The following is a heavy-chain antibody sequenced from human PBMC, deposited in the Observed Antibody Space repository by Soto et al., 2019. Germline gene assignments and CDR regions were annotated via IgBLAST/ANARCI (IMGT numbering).Heavy chain of an antibody. V-gene: IGHV4-31*03. J-gene: IGHJ6*02. D-gene: IGHD6-6*01. CDR1: GGSISSDGYF. Sequence: QVQLQESGPGLVKTSQTLSLTCTVSGGSISSDGYFWSWIRQHPGKGLEWIGFIYYSGSTYYNPSLKSRVTISVDTSKNQFSLKLSSVTAADTAVYYCAREGAAPYYYYGMDVWGQGTTVTVSS. CDR2: IYYSGST. CDR3: AREGAAPYYYYGMDV.